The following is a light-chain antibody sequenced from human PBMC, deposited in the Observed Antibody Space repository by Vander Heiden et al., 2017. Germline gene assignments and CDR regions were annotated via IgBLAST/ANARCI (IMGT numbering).Light chain of an antibody. CDR1: SSNIGRHD. Sequence: SVLNQSSSASVNTGQSVIIFCSGTSSNIGRHDVYWYQQVPGTAPKVLIYKDNRRPSGVPDRFSGSKSGTTASLVISGLRSEDEADYYCVTWDASLSGHVFGSGTKVTVL. V-gene: IGLV1-47*01. CDR2: KDN. J-gene: IGLJ1*01. CDR3: VTWDASLSGHV.